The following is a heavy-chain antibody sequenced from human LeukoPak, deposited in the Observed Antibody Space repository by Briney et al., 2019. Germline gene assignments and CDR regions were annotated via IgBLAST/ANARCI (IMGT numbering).Heavy chain of an antibody. V-gene: IGHV4-34*01. D-gene: IGHD2-15*01. J-gene: IGHJ5*02. CDR3: ARTIVFSRVVAVEYWFDP. CDR1: GGSFSGYY. Sequence: SETLSLTCAVYGGSFSGYYWSWIRQPPGKGLEWIGEINHSGSTNYNPSLKSRVPISVDTSKNQFSLKLSSVTAADTAVYYCARTIVFSRVVAVEYWFDPWGQGTLVTVSS. CDR2: INHSGST.